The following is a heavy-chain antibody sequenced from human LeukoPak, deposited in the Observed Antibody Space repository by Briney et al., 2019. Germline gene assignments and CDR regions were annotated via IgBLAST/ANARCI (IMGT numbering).Heavy chain of an antibody. J-gene: IGHJ4*02. CDR3: AKDSAPYCGGDCPGGY. Sequence: GGSLRLSCAASGFTFSSYGMHWVRQAPGKGLEWVAVISYDGSNKYYADSVKGRFTISRDNSKNTLYLQMNSLRAEDTAVYYCAKDSAPYCGGDCPGGYWGQGTLVTVSS. CDR2: ISYDGSNK. CDR1: GFTFSSYG. D-gene: IGHD2-21*02. V-gene: IGHV3-30*18.